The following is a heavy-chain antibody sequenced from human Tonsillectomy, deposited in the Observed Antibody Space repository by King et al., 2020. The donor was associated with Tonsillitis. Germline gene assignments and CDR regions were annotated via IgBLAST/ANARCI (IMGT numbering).Heavy chain of an antibody. D-gene: IGHD2-21*01. J-gene: IGHJ4*02. V-gene: IGHV4-34*01. CDR1: GGSFSGYY. CDR3: AKGDIVVVNDIPGGYFDY. CDR2: ISHSGGT. Sequence: HVQLQQWGAGLLKPSETLSLTCAVYGGSFSGYYWNWIRQPPGKGLEWIGEISHSGGTNYNPSLKSRVTISIDTSKNQFSLKLSSVTAADTAVYYCAKGDIVVVNDIPGGYFDYWGRGTLVTVSS.